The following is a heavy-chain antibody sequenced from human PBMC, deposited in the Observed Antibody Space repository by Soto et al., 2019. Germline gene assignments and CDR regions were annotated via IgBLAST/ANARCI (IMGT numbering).Heavy chain of an antibody. D-gene: IGHD2-2*01. CDR2: IFIGGTT. Sequence: GGSLRLSCAASGFTVSTSQMTWVRQAPGKGLEWVSVIFIGGTTQYAESVKGRFTISRDKSKNTLYLQMNSLRAEDTAVYYCATTERLIVLVRAAPDVWGQGTTVTVSS. V-gene: IGHV3-53*01. J-gene: IGHJ6*02. CDR1: GFTVSTSQ. CDR3: ATTERLIVLVRAAPDV.